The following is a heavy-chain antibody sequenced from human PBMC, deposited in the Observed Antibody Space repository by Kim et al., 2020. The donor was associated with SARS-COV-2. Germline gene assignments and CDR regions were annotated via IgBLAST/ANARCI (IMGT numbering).Heavy chain of an antibody. D-gene: IGHD2-15*01. CDR2: IWYDGSNK. CDR3: ARLRRSGSGGSCLDY. CDR1: GFTFSSYG. V-gene: IGHV3-33*01. Sequence: GGSLRLSCAASGFTFSSYGMHWVRQAPGKGLEWVAVIWYDGSNKYYADSVKGRFTISRDNSKNTLYLQMNSLRAEDTAVYYCARLRRSGSGGSCLDYWGQGTLVTVSS. J-gene: IGHJ4*02.